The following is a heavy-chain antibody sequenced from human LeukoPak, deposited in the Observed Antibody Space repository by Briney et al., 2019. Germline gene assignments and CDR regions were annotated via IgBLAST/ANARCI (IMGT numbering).Heavy chain of an antibody. CDR3: ARLAFWSGYYRRLDLGDY. D-gene: IGHD3-3*01. V-gene: IGHV4-59*12. CDR1: GGSISSYY. Sequence: PSETLSLTCTVSGGSISSYYWSWIRQPPGKGLEWIGYIYYSGSTNYNPSLKSRVTISVDTSKNQFSLKLSSVTAADTAVYYCARLAFWSGYYRRLDLGDYWGQGTLVTVSS. CDR2: IYYSGST. J-gene: IGHJ4*02.